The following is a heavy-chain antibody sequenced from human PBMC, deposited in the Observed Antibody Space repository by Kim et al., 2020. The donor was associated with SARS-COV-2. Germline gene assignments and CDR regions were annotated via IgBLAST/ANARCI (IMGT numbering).Heavy chain of an antibody. Sequence: ASVKVSCKASGYTFTSYYMHWVRQAPGQGLEWMGIINPSGGSTSYAQKFQGRVTMTRDTSTSTVYTELSSLRSEDTAVYYCARDIRPGIAAAVDNYYYYYGMDVWGQGTTVTVSS. CDR2: INPSGGST. D-gene: IGHD6-13*01. CDR1: GYTFTSYY. CDR3: ARDIRPGIAAAVDNYYYYYGMDV. V-gene: IGHV1-46*01. J-gene: IGHJ6*02.